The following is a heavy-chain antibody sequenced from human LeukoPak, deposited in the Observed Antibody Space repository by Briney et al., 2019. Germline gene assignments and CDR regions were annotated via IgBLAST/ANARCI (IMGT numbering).Heavy chain of an antibody. Sequence: SVKVSCKASGGTFSSYAISWVRQAPGQGLEWMGGIIPIFGTANYAQKFQGRVTITADESTSTAYMELSSLRSEDTAVYYCARDHYYDSSASGDAFDIWGQGTMVTVSS. CDR3: ARDHYYDSSASGDAFDI. V-gene: IGHV1-69*13. CDR2: IIPIFGTA. CDR1: GGTFSSYA. D-gene: IGHD3-22*01. J-gene: IGHJ3*02.